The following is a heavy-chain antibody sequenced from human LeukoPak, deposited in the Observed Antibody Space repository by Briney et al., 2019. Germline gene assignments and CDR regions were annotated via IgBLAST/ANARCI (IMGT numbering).Heavy chain of an antibody. Sequence: PGGSLRLSCAASGFTFSSYSMNWVRQAPGKGLEWVSSISSSSSYIYYADSVKGRFNISRDNAKNSLYLQMYSLRAEDTAVYYCARVGVAVAGGGAGYGMDVWGQGTTVTVSS. V-gene: IGHV3-21*01. J-gene: IGHJ6*02. CDR3: ARVGVAVAGGGAGYGMDV. CDR2: ISSSSSYI. D-gene: IGHD6-19*01. CDR1: GFTFSSYS.